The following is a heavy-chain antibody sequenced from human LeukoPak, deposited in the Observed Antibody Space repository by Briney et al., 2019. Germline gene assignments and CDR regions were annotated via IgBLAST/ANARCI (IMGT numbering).Heavy chain of an antibody. CDR2: MNPNSSNT. V-gene: IGHV1-8*01. D-gene: IGHD6-25*01. J-gene: IGHJ5*02. CDR1: GYTFTSYD. CDR3: AREGAAAEDVNWFDP. Sequence: ASVKVSCKASGYTFTSYDINWVRQATGQGLEWMGWMNPNSSNTGYAQKFQGRVTMTRNTSISTAYMELSSLRSEDTAVYYCAREGAAAEDVNWFDPWGQGTLVTVSS.